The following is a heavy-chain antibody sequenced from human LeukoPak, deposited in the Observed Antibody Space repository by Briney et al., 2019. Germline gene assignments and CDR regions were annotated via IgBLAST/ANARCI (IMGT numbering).Heavy chain of an antibody. CDR1: GYMFTSST. CDR3: ARVVECGTTSCYYNWFDP. V-gene: IGHV1-18*01. J-gene: IGHJ5*02. D-gene: IGHD2-2*01. Sequence: ASVKVSCKTSGYMFTSSTITWLRQAPGQGLEWMGWISAYSGNANYAQRLQGRVTMTTDTSTRTVYMDLRSLRSDDTAVYYCARVVECGTTSCYYNWFDPWVQGTLVTVSS. CDR2: ISAYSGNA.